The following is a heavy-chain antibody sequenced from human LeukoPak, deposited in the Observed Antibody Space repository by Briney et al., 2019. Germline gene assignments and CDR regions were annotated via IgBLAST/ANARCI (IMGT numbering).Heavy chain of an antibody. V-gene: IGHV3-21*01. CDR2: ISSSSSYI. CDR3: AKGRYYDILAGYLH. D-gene: IGHD3-9*01. Sequence: PGGSLRLSCAASGFTFSSNSMNWVPQAPGKGLEWVSSISSSSSYIYHGDSVKGRFTISRDNAKTSLYLQMSGLRAEDTAVYYCAKGRYYDILAGYLHWGQGTLVTVSS. J-gene: IGHJ4*02. CDR1: GFTFSSNS.